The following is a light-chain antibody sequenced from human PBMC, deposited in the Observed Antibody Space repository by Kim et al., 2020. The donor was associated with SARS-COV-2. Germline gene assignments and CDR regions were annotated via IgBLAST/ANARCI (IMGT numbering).Light chain of an antibody. J-gene: IGKJ4*01. CDR3: QQRTNWPLT. V-gene: IGKV3-11*01. Sequence: LSPRERATHACRASQSVSSDLAWYQQKPGQAPRLLIYDASNRATGFPARFSGSGSGTDFTLTISSLEPEDSAVYYCQQRTNWPLTFGGVTKVDIK. CDR1: QSVSSD. CDR2: DAS.